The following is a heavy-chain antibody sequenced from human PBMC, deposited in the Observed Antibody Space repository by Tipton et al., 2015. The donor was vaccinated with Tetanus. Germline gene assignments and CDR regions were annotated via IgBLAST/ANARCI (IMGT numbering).Heavy chain of an antibody. Sequence: TLSLTCAVYGGSFSGYYWSWIRQPPGKGLEWIGEINHSGSTNYNPSLKSRVTISVDTSKNQFSLKMSSVTAADTAVYYCARRPNPRLRFDPWGQGTLVTVSS. CDR3: ARRPNPRLRFDP. J-gene: IGHJ5*02. CDR1: GGSFSGYY. CDR2: INHSGST. V-gene: IGHV4-34*01. D-gene: IGHD1-14*01.